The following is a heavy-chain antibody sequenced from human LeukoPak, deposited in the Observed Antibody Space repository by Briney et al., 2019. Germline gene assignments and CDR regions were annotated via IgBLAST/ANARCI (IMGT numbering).Heavy chain of an antibody. V-gene: IGHV3-30-3*01. CDR1: GFTFSSYA. CDR3: ARGRAVAGRRWFDP. CDR2: ISYDGSNK. Sequence: GGSLRLSCAASGFTFSSYAMHWVRQAPGKGLEWVAVISYDGSNKYYADSVKGRFTISRDNAKNSLYLQMNSLRAEDTAVYYCARGRAVAGRRWFDPWGQGTLVTVSS. J-gene: IGHJ5*02. D-gene: IGHD6-19*01.